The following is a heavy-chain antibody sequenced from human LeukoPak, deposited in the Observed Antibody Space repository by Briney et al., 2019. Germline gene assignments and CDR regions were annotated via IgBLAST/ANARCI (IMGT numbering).Heavy chain of an antibody. J-gene: IGHJ5*02. Sequence: SENLSLTCRVFGGSISSSSYYWGWLRQPPGKRLEWIGSIYYSGSTYYNPSLKSRVTISIDTSKNQFSLRLSSVTAADTAVYYCARHVDGRSWFDPWGQGTLVTVSS. D-gene: IGHD5-12*01. CDR1: GGSISSSSYY. V-gene: IGHV4-39*01. CDR2: IYYSGST. CDR3: ARHVDGRSWFDP.